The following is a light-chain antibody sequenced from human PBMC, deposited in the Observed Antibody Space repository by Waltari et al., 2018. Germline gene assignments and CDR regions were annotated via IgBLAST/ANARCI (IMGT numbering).Light chain of an antibody. CDR3: QQSYSVPPYT. V-gene: IGKV1-39*01. CDR1: QSISNY. CDR2: SAS. J-gene: IGKJ2*01. Sequence: DIQMTQSPSSLSASAGDRVTITCRASQSISNYLNWYQQKPGKAPKVLSYSASALQSGVPSRFSGSGSGTDFTLTISSLQPEDFATYYCQQSYSVPPYTFGQGTKLEIK.